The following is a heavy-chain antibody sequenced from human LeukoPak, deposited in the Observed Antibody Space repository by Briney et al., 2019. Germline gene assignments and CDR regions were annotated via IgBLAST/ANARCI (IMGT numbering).Heavy chain of an antibody. CDR1: GGSLSSSNW. Sequence: PSETPSLTCAVSGGSLSSSNWGGWGRPPPGEGLEWIGEIYHSGSTNYNPSLKSRVTISVDKSKNQFSLKLSSVTAADTAVYYCAREDARSFDYWGQGTLVTVSS. CDR3: AREDARSFDY. V-gene: IGHV4-4*02. J-gene: IGHJ4*02. D-gene: IGHD2-2*01. CDR2: IYHSGST.